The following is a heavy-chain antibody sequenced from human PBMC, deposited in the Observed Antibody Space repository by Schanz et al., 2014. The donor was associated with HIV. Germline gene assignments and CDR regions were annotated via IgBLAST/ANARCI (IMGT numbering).Heavy chain of an antibody. D-gene: IGHD3-22*01. CDR3: AKPEYDSSGNSQTHFDY. J-gene: IGHJ4*02. CDR1: GFTFTNHA. V-gene: IGHV3-23*01. CDR2: VIGRGVRT. Sequence: EVQLLESGGGLAQPGGSLTLSCAASGFTFTNHALSWVRQAPGRGLEWVSTVIGRGVRTIYADSVKGRFTISRDNSKNTLSLQMTALRTEDTAIYYCAKPEYDSSGNSQTHFDYWGQGTLVSVSP.